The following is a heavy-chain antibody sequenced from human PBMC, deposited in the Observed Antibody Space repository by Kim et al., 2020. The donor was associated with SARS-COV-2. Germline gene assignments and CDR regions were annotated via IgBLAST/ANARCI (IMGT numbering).Heavy chain of an antibody. V-gene: IGHV3-48*03. CDR2: ISSSGSTI. D-gene: IGHD3-10*01. CDR1: GFTFSSYE. CDR3: ARETPLYPSGSYPPDY. J-gene: IGHJ4*02. Sequence: GGSLRLSCAASGFTFSSYEMNWVRQAPGKGLEWVSYISSSGSTIYYADSVKGRFTISRDNAKNSLYLQMNSLRAEDTAVYYCARETPLYPSGSYPPDYWGQGTLVTVSS.